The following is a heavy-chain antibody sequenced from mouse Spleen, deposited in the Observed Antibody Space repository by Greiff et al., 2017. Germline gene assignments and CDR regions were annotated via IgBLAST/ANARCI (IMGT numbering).Heavy chain of an antibody. Sequence: DVKLQESGPSLVKPSQTLSLTCSVTGDSITRGYWNWIRKFPGNKLEYMGYISYSGSTYYNPSLKSRISITRDTSKNQYYLQLNSVTTEDTATYYCASYRYDWFAYWGQGTLVTVSA. J-gene: IGHJ3*01. D-gene: IGHD2-14*01. CDR1: GDSITRGY. CDR3: ASYRYDWFAY. CDR2: ISYSGST. V-gene: IGHV3-8*02.